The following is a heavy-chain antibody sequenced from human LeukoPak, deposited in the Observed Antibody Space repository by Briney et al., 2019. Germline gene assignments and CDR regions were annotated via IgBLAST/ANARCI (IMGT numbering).Heavy chain of an antibody. Sequence: GGSLRLSCAASGFTFSSYAMSWVRQAPGKGLEWVSAISGSGGSTNYADSVKGRFTISRDNSKDTRYLQMNSLRAEDTAVYYXXXXXXXXXELIGNYYYMDVWGKGTTVTISS. D-gene: IGHD3-10*01. CDR2: ISGSGGST. V-gene: IGHV3-23*01. CDR1: GFTFSSYA. J-gene: IGHJ6*03. CDR3: XXXXXXXXELIGNYYYMDV.